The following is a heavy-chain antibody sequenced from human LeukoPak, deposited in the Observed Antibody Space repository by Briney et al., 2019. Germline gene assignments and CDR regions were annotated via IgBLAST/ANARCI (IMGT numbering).Heavy chain of an antibody. D-gene: IGHD1-26*01. V-gene: IGHV3-48*01. J-gene: IGHJ4*02. CDR1: GFIFNTYS. CDR3: AAKGNGYSGIYVFAH. Sequence: GGSLRLSCAASGFIFNTYSMNWVRQAPGKGLEWVSYISGSGEVIYHADSVKGRFTISRDNAKYTLYLQMNSLRVEDTAVYYCAAKGNGYSGIYVFAHWGQGVLVTVSS. CDR2: ISGSGEVI.